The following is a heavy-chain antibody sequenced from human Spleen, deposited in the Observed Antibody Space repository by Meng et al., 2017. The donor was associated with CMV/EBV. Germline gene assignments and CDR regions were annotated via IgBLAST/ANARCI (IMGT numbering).Heavy chain of an antibody. J-gene: IGHJ4*02. Sequence: ASVKVSCKASGYTFTDYYMHWVRQAPGQGLEWMGWINPNSGVTHYAQKFQGRVTMTRDTSISTAHMELSRLGSGDTAVYYCATEWDLLHYWGQGTLVTVSS. CDR1: GYTFTDYY. CDR2: INPNSGVT. CDR3: ATEWDLLHY. D-gene: IGHD1-26*01. V-gene: IGHV1-2*02.